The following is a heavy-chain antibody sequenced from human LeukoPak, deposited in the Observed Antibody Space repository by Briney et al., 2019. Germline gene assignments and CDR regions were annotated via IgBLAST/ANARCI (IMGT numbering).Heavy chain of an antibody. D-gene: IGHD2-15*01. Sequence: PGGSLRLSCAASGFTVSSNYMSWVRQAPGKGLEWVSVIYSGGSTYYADSVKGRFTISRDNFKSTLYIQMNSLRAEDTAVYYCASHQDIVVVNVWGKGTTVTVSS. V-gene: IGHV3-53*01. J-gene: IGHJ6*04. CDR1: GFTVSSNY. CDR3: ASHQDIVVVNV. CDR2: IYSGGST.